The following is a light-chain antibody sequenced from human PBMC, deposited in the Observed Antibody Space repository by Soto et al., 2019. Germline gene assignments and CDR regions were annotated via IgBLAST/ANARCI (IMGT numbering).Light chain of an antibody. J-gene: IGKJ5*01. CDR3: QQSYSTPIT. Sequence: DIQMTQSPSSLSASVGDRVTITCRASQSISSYLNWYQQKPGKAPTLLIYAASSLQSGVPSRFSGSGSGTDFTLTISSLQPEDVATYYCQQSYSTPITFGQGTRLEIK. V-gene: IGKV1-39*01. CDR2: AAS. CDR1: QSISSY.